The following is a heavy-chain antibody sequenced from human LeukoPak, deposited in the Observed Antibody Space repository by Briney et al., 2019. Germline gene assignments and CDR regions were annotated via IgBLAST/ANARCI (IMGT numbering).Heavy chain of an antibody. D-gene: IGHD2-21*01. J-gene: IGHJ4*02. CDR2: IKQDGSEK. CDR1: GFTFSSYW. Sequence: GGSLRLSCAASGFTFSSYWMSWVRQAPGKGLEWVANIKQDGSEKYYVDSVKGRFTISRDNAKNSLYLQMNSLRAEDTAVYYCARESGLNIVVTFDYWGQGTLVTVSS. V-gene: IGHV3-7*01. CDR3: ARESGLNIVVTFDY.